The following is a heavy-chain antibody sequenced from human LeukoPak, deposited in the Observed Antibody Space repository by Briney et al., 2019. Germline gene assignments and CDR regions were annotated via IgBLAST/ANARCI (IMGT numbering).Heavy chain of an antibody. D-gene: IGHD3-22*01. CDR3: ARASLYDNSAYYLDY. V-gene: IGHV1-2*02. Sequence: ASVKVSCTASGYTFTGYYMHWVRQAPGQGLEWLGWINLNSGGTNYAQKFQGRVTMTRDTSINTAYMELSRLRSDDTALYYCARASLYDNSAYYLDYWGQGTLVTVSS. CDR2: INLNSGGT. J-gene: IGHJ4*02. CDR1: GYTFTGYY.